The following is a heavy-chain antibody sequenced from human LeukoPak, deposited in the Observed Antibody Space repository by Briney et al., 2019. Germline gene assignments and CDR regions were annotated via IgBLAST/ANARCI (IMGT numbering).Heavy chain of an antibody. D-gene: IGHD4-17*01. CDR3: TRAHRDGEVPPMVYY. CDR1: GGSISSGDYY. V-gene: IGHV4-30-4*01. Sequence: SETLSLTCTVSGGSISSGDYYWSWIRQPPGKGLEWIGYIYYSGSTYYNPSLKSRVTISVDTSKNQFSLKLSSVTAADTAVYYCTRAHRDGEVPPMVYYWGQGTLVTASS. J-gene: IGHJ4*02. CDR2: IYYSGST.